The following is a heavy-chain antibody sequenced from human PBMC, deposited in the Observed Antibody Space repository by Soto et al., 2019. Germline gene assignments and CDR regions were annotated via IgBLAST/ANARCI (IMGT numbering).Heavy chain of an antibody. CDR1: GGSISSGGYY. CDR2: IYYSGST. Sequence: QVQLQESGPGLVKPSQTLSLTCTVSGGSISSGGYYWSWIRQHPGKGLEWIGYIYYSGSTYYNPSLKSRVTISVDTSKNQFSLKLSSVTAADTAVYYCARGLFYSDSSGSHLSCDAFDIWGQGTMVTVSS. D-gene: IGHD3-22*01. CDR3: ARGLFYSDSSGSHLSCDAFDI. J-gene: IGHJ3*02. V-gene: IGHV4-31*03.